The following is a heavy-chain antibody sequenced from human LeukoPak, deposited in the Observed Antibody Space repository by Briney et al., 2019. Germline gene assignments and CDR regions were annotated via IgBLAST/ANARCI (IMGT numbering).Heavy chain of an antibody. Sequence: PGGSLRLSCAASGFAFSSNTMNWVRQPPGKGLEWVSSISASTNYIYFADSVKGRFTISRDNAKNSLYLQMNSLRAEDAAVYYCARTYYYGSGSNDYWGQGTLVTVSS. J-gene: IGHJ4*02. CDR2: ISASTNYI. CDR3: ARTYYYGSGSNDY. V-gene: IGHV3-21*01. CDR1: GFAFSSNT. D-gene: IGHD3-10*01.